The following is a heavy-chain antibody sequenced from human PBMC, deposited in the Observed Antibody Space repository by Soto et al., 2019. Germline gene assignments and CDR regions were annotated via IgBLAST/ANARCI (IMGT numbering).Heavy chain of an antibody. J-gene: IGHJ4*02. CDR2: IWYDGSNK. D-gene: IGHD3-22*01. V-gene: IGHV3-33*01. Sequence: GGSLRLSCAASGFTFSSYGMHRVRQAPGKGLEWVAVIWYDGSNKYCADSVKGRFTISRDNSKNTLYLQMNSLRAEDTAVYYCARVNYYDSSGYPHDDYWGQGTLVTVSS. CDR3: ARVNYYDSSGYPHDDY. CDR1: GFTFSSYG.